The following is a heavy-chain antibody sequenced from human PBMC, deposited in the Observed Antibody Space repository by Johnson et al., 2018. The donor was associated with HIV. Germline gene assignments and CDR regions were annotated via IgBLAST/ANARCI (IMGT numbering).Heavy chain of an antibody. J-gene: IGHJ3*02. CDR1: GFTFSNYG. D-gene: IGHD1-1*01. CDR2: IRYDESNK. Sequence: QVQLVESGGGVVQPGGSLRLSCAASGFTFSNYGMHWVRQAPGKGLEWVAFIRYDESNKYYADSLKGRFTISRDNSKNTLYLQMNSLRAEDTAVYHCANPTGSDAFDIWGQGTMVTVSS. CDR3: ANPTGSDAFDI. V-gene: IGHV3-30*02.